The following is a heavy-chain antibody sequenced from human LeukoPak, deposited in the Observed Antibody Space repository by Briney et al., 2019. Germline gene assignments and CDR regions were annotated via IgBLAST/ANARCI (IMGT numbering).Heavy chain of an antibody. CDR2: ISSSSSYI. J-gene: IGHJ4*02. CDR3: ARDWGSSWYGGGYYFDY. Sequence: GGSLRLSCAAPGFTFSSYRMNWVRQAPGKGLEWVSSISSSSSYIYYADSVKGRFTISRDNAKNSLYLQMNSLRAEDTAVYYCARDWGSSWYGGGYYFDYWGQGTLVTVSS. V-gene: IGHV3-21*01. CDR1: GFTFSSYR. D-gene: IGHD6-13*01.